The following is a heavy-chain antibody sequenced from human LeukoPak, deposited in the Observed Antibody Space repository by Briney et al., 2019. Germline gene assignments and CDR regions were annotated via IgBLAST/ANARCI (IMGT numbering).Heavy chain of an antibody. D-gene: IGHD1-26*01. CDR3: AKDRSPAGGAYPNNWFDP. J-gene: IGHJ5*02. CDR2: ISGSGGST. CDR1: GFTFSSYA. V-gene: IGHV3-23*01. Sequence: SGGSLRLSCAASGFTFSSYAMSWVRQAPGKGLEWVSAISGSGGSTYYADSVKGRFTISRDNSKNTLYLQMNSLRAEDTAVYYCAKDRSPAGGAYPNNWFDPWGQGTLVTVSS.